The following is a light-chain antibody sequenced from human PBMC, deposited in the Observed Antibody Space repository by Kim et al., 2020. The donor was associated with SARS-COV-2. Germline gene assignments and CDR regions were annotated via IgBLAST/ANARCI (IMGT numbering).Light chain of an antibody. V-gene: IGKV1-39*01. J-gene: IGKJ4*01. CDR1: QSISSY. Sequence: DIQMTQSPSSLSASVGDRVTITCRASQSISSYLNWYQQKPGKAPNLLIYAASSLQSGVPSRFSGSGSGTDFTLTISSLQPEDFATYYCQQSYSFPLTIGGGTKVDIK. CDR3: QQSYSFPLT. CDR2: AAS.